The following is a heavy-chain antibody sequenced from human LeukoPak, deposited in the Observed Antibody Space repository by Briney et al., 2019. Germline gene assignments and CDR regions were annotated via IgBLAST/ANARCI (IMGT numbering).Heavy chain of an antibody. D-gene: IGHD6-19*01. V-gene: IGHV3-66*01. CDR3: AREEYSSGSGHYYFDY. Sequence: GGSLRLSCAASGFTVSSNYMSWVRQAPGKGLEWVSVIYSGGSTYYVDSVKGRFTISRDNSKNTLYLQMNSLRAEDTAVYYCAREEYSSGSGHYYFDYWGQGTLVTVSS. CDR1: GFTVSSNY. J-gene: IGHJ4*02. CDR2: IYSGGST.